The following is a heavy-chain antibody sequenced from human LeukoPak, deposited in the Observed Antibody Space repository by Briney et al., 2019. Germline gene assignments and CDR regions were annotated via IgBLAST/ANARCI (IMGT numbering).Heavy chain of an antibody. CDR2: IYSGGST. J-gene: IGHJ6*03. Sequence: PGGSLRLSCAASGFTVSSNYMSWVRQAPGKGLEWVSIIYSGGSTFYADSVKGRFTISRDNSKNTLYLQMNSLRAEDTAVYYCAKGKSIAAAGTSLYYYYYMDVWGKGTTVTVSS. V-gene: IGHV3-53*01. CDR1: GFTVSSNY. CDR3: AKGKSIAAAGTSLYYYYYMDV. D-gene: IGHD6-13*01.